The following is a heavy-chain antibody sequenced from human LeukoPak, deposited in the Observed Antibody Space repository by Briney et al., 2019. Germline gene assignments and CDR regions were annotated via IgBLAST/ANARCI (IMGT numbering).Heavy chain of an antibody. CDR1: DDSINSRNYF. D-gene: IGHD2/OR15-2a*01. CDR2: LFHSAST. CDR3: AREEATPFPNYYYMDV. V-gene: IGHV4-30-2*06. Sequence: PSQTLSLTCTVSDDSINSRNYFWSWIRQSPGKGLEWIGYLFHSASTFYNPSLKSRVTISIDRSKNQFSLQLNSLTAADTAVYYCAREEATPFPNYYYMDVWGKGTSVTVSS. J-gene: IGHJ6*03.